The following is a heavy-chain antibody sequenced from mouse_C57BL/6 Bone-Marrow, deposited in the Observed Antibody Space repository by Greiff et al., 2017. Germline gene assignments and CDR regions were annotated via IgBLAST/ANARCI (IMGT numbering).Heavy chain of an antibody. V-gene: IGHV1-64*01. CDR1: GYTFTSYW. CDR2: IHPNSGST. Sequence: QVQLQQPGAELVKPGASVKLSCKASGYTFTSYWMHWVKQRPGQGLEWIGMIHPNSGSTKYNEKFKSKATLTVDKSSSTAYMQLSSLTSEDSAVYYCARGGYGSYWYFDVWGTGTTVTVSS. D-gene: IGHD1-1*01. J-gene: IGHJ1*03. CDR3: ARGGYGSYWYFDV.